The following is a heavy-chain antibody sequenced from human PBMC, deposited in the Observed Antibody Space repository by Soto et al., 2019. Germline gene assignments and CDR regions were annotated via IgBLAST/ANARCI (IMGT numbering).Heavy chain of an antibody. CDR2: ISTYNGNT. CDR1: GYTFTSYG. Sequence: GASVKVSCKASGYTFTSYGISWVRQAPGQGLEWMGRISTYNGNTKYAQKLQGRVTMTTDTSTSTAYMELRSLRSDDTAMFYCAREMVRGVGSDYWGQGTLVTVSS. V-gene: IGHV1-18*01. CDR3: AREMVRGVGSDY. J-gene: IGHJ4*02. D-gene: IGHD3-10*01.